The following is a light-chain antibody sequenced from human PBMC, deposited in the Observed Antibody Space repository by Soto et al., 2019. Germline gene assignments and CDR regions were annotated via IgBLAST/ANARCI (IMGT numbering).Light chain of an antibody. Sequence: EVVLTQSPGTLSLSPGERATLSCRASQSVSTSYLAWYQHKPGLAPRLLIYGASTRAPGIPDRFSGGGSGTDFTLTISRLEPEDFAVYYCQRYGRSPPVFTFGPGTKVEI. V-gene: IGKV3-20*01. CDR2: GAS. CDR1: QSVSTSY. J-gene: IGKJ3*01. CDR3: QRYGRSPPVFT.